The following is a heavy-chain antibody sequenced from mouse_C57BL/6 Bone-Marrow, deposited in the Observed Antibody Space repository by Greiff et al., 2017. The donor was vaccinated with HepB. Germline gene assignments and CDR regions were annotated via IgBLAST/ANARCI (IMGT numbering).Heavy chain of an antibody. CDR1: GYTFTDYY. V-gene: IGHV1-19*01. J-gene: IGHJ1*03. CDR2: INPYNGGT. Sequence: VQLQQSGPVLVKPGASVKMSCKASGYTFTDYYMNWVKQSHGKSLEWIGVINPYNGGTSYNQKFKGKATLTVDKSSSTAYMELNSLTSEDSAVYYCARKGSGYPWYFDVWGTGTTVTVSS. CDR3: ARKGSGYPWYFDV. D-gene: IGHD3-2*02.